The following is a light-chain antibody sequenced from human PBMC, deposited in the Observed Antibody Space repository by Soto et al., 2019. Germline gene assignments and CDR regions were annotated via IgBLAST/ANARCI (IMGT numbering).Light chain of an antibody. J-gene: IGLJ3*02. CDR2: EGS. CDR3: CSYTSTNSRV. V-gene: IGLV2-14*02. Sequence: QSVLTQPASVSGSPGQSITISCTGTSSDVGSYNLVSWYQQHPGKAPKLMIYEGSKRPSGVSNRFSGSKSGNTASLTISGLQAEDEADYYCCSYTSTNSRVFGGGTKLTVL. CDR1: SSDVGSYNL.